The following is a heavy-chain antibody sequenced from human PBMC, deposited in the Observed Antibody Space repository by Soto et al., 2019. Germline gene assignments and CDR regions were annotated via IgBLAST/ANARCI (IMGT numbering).Heavy chain of an antibody. Sequence: GASVKVSCKASGYTFTSYDINWVRQATGQGLEWMGWMNPNSGNTGYAQKFQGRVTMTRNTSISTAYMELSSLRSGDTAVYYCARRLFDYDFWSGHPDYYYYMDVWG. CDR3: ARRLFDYDFWSGHPDYYYYMDV. V-gene: IGHV1-8*01. J-gene: IGHJ6*03. CDR1: GYTFTSYD. D-gene: IGHD3-3*01. CDR2: MNPNSGNT.